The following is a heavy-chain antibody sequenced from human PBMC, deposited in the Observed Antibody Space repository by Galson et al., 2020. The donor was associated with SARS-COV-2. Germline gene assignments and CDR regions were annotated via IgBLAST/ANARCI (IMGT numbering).Heavy chain of an antibody. CDR2: IYYSGST. V-gene: IGHV4-39*01. D-gene: IGHD6-19*01. Sequence: ASETLSLTCTVSGGSISSSSYYWGWIRQPPGKGLEWIGSIYYSGSTYYNPSLKSRVTISVDTSKNQFSLKLSSVTAADTAVYYCARKAEWLNWFDPWGQGTLVTVSS. CDR1: GGSISSSSYY. CDR3: ARKAEWLNWFDP. J-gene: IGHJ5*02.